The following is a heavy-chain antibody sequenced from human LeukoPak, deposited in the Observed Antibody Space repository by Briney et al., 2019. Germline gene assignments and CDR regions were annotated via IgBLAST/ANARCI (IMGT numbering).Heavy chain of an antibody. Sequence: ASVKVSCKASGYTFTGYYMHWVRQAPGQGLEWMGWINPNNGGTNTQKFQGRVTMTRDTSINTAYMELSSLRSDDTAVYYCARGRDSSGYYSGPGDYWGQGTLVPVSS. D-gene: IGHD3-22*01. CDR1: GYTFTGYY. J-gene: IGHJ4*02. CDR2: INPNNGGT. CDR3: ARGRDSSGYYSGPGDY. V-gene: IGHV1-2*02.